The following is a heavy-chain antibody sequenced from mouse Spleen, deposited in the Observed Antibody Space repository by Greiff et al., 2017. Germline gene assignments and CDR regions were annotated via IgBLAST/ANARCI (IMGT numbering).Heavy chain of an antibody. J-gene: IGHJ3*01. CDR3: AIPYGYDTWFAY. CDR2: IWSGGST. V-gene: IGHV2-2*01. Sequence: VKLMESGPGLVQPSQSLSITCTVSGFSLTSYGVHWVRQSPGKGLEWLGVIWSGGSTDYNAAFISRLSISKDNSKSQVFFKMNSLQADDTAIYYCAIPYGYDTWFAYWGQGTLVTVSA. D-gene: IGHD2-2*01. CDR1: GFSLTSYG.